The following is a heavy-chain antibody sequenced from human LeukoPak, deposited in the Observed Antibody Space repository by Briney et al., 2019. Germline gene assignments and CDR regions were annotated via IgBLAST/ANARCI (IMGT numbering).Heavy chain of an antibody. CDR2: ISGIGVTT. J-gene: IGHJ4*02. CDR3: AKVPPDYSSRGVIDY. CDR1: GFTFSNYA. D-gene: IGHD4-11*01. V-gene: IGHV3-23*01. Sequence: GGSLRLSCAASGFTFSNYAMSWVRQAPGKGLEWVSAISGIGVTTNYADSVKGRFTVSRDNSNNTLYLQMNSLRADDAALYYCAKVPPDYSSRGVIDYWGQGTLVTVSS.